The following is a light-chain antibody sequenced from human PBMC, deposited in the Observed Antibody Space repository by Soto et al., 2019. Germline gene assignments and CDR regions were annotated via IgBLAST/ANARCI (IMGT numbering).Light chain of an antibody. V-gene: IGKV3-20*01. Sequence: ESVLTQSPGTLSLSPGERATLSCRAIQSVSSSYLAWYQQKPGQAPRLLIYGASSRATGIPDRFSGSGSGTDFTLTISRLEPEDFAVYYCQQYDSSPKTFGQGTKVDI. CDR2: GAS. CDR3: QQYDSSPKT. CDR1: QSVSSSY. J-gene: IGKJ1*01.